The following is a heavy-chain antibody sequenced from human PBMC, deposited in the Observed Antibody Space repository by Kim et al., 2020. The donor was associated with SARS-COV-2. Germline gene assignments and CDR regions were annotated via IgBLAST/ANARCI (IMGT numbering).Heavy chain of an antibody. CDR3: ARGDTYHARWYFDV. CDR1: GYNFNAYY. V-gene: IGHV1-18*04. CDR2: VSAYNGNT. D-gene: IGHD2-2*01. J-gene: IGHJ2*01. Sequence: ASVKVSCKGSGYNFNAYYVNWVRQAPGQGLEWMGLVSAYNGNTDYAQTFQDRVTMTKDKSTTTVYMELRSLRSDDTAVYYCARGDTYHARWYFDVWGRGTLVTVSS.